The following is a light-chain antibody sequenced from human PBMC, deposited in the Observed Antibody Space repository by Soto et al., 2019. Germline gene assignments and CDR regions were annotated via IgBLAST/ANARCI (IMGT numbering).Light chain of an antibody. CDR2: GAS. Sequence: EIVMTQSPATLSVSPGERATLSCTASQSVSINLAWYQQKPGQAPRLLIYGASTRATGIPVRFSGSGSGTEFTLTVSSLQSEDFAAYYCQQYNNWPPHTFGGGIKVEIK. CDR3: QQYNNWPPHT. CDR1: QSVSIN. V-gene: IGKV3-15*01. J-gene: IGKJ4*01.